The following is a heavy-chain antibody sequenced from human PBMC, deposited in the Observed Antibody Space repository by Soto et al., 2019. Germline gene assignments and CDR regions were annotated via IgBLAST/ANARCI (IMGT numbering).Heavy chain of an antibody. Sequence: PGGPLRLSCAASGFTFRSYGMHWVRQAPGKGLEWISSISSTTHHIYYGDSMKGRFTISRDNAKNSLYLQMNSLRAEDTAVYYCARAINWNYDFDYWGQGTLVTVSS. V-gene: IGHV3-21*04. CDR2: ISSTTHHI. CDR1: GFTFRSYG. D-gene: IGHD1-7*01. CDR3: ARAINWNYDFDY. J-gene: IGHJ4*02.